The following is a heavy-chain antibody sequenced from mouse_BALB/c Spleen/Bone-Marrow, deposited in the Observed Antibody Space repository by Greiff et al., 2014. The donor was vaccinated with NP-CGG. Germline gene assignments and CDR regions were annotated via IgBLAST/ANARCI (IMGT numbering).Heavy chain of an antibody. D-gene: IGHD4-1*01. CDR3: ASLTGRDY. Sequence: DVHLVESGGGLVKPGGSLKLSCAAPGFTFSGYAMSWVRQTPEKRLEWVATISSGGSYTYYPDSVKGRFTISRDNAKNTLYLQMSSLRSEDTAMYYCASLTGRDYWGQGTTLTVSA. CDR2: ISSGGSYT. J-gene: IGHJ2*01. V-gene: IGHV5-9-3*01. CDR1: GFTFSGYA.